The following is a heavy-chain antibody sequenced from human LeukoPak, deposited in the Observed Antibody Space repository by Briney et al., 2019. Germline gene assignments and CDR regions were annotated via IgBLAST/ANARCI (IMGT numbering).Heavy chain of an antibody. J-gene: IGHJ4*02. V-gene: IGHV3-43*02. D-gene: IGHD3-22*01. CDR2: ISGDGGST. Sequence: GGSLRLSCAASGFTFDDYAMHWVRQAPGKGLEWVSLISGDGGSTYYADSVKGRFTISRDNSKNSLYLQMNSLRTEDTALYYCAKVELSYDSSGYYLHWGQGTLVTVSS. CDR1: GFTFDDYA. CDR3: AKVELSYDSSGYYLH.